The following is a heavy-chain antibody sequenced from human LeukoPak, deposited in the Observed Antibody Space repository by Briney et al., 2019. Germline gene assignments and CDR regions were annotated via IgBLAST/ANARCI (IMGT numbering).Heavy chain of an antibody. D-gene: IGHD3/OR15-3a*01. CDR2: IKQDGSEK. CDR1: GFTFSSYW. J-gene: IGHJ6*03. V-gene: IGHV3-7*01. CDR3: AREYDFWSGYPIYYYYYYMDV. Sequence: PGGSLRLSCAASGFTFSSYWMSWVRQAPGKGLEWVANIKQDGSEKYYVDSVKGRFTISRDNAKNSLYLQMNSLRAEDTAVYYCAREYDFWSGYPIYYYYYYMDVWGKGTTVTVSS.